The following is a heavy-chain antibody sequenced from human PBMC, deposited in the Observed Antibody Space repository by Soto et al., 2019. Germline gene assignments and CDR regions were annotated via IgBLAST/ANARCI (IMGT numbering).Heavy chain of an antibody. J-gene: IGHJ4*02. CDR1: GFTFSSYA. Sequence: PGGSLRLSCAASGFTFSSYAMHWVRQAPGKGLEYVSAISSNGGSTYYANSVKGRFTISRDNSKNTLYLQMGSLRAEDMAVYYCAREGFYDSSGYYDYFDYWGQGTLVIVSS. D-gene: IGHD3-22*01. CDR3: AREGFYDSSGYYDYFDY. V-gene: IGHV3-64*01. CDR2: ISSNGGST.